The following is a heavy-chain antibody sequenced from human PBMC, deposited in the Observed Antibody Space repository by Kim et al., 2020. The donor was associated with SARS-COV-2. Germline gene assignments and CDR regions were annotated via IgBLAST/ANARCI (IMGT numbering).Heavy chain of an antibody. J-gene: IGHJ5*02. CDR1: GGTFSSYT. V-gene: IGHV1-69*02. Sequence: SVKVSCKASGGTFSSYTISWVRQAPGQGLEWMGRIIPILGIANYAQKFQGRVTITADKSTSTAYMELSSLRSEDTAVYYCALYYYDSSGYYNWFDPWGQGTLVTVSS. CDR2: IIPILGIA. D-gene: IGHD3-22*01. CDR3: ALYYYDSSGYYNWFDP.